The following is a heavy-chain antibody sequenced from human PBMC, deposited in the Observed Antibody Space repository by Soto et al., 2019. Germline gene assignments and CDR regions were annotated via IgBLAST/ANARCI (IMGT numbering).Heavy chain of an antibody. CDR1: GGSLSNFY. Sequence: SETLSLTCIVSGGSLSNFYGSWIRQPPGKGLEWIGYMYYSGSSNYNPSLKSRVAISIDTSKNQIPLKLSSVTAADTAVYYCVRSGHTFGGVVWGQGTLVTVSS. J-gene: IGHJ4*02. V-gene: IGHV4-59*01. D-gene: IGHD3-16*01. CDR2: MYYSGSS. CDR3: VRSGHTFGGVV.